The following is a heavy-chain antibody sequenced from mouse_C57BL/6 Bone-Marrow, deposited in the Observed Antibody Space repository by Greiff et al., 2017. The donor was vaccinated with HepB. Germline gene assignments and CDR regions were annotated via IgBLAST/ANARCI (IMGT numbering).Heavy chain of an antibody. V-gene: IGHV1-20*01. CDR3: AKGDYDVSYAMDY. CDR1: GYSFTGYF. CDR2: INPYNGDT. Sequence: EVQVVESGPELVKPGDSVKISCKASGYSFTGYFMNWVMQSHGKSLEWIGRINPYNGDTFYNQKFKGKATLTVDKSSSTAHMELRSLTSEDSAVYYCAKGDYDVSYAMDYWGQGTSVTVSS. J-gene: IGHJ4*01. D-gene: IGHD2-4*01.